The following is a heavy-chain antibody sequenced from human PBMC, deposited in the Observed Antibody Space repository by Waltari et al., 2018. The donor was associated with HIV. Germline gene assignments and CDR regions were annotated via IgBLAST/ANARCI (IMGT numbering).Heavy chain of an antibody. CDR2: VNYIGAA. J-gene: IGHJ4*02. D-gene: IGHD1-26*01. Sequence: HVQLPQWGAGLLKPSETLSLTCAVYGGSFRDYYWNWIRQAPGQGLEWIGEVNYIGAANYRPSLESRVTISADKSKNQFSLKMISVTAADTAVYYCARGPKVDGTGDYYFDYWGQGTPVTVSS. CDR1: GGSFRDYY. CDR3: ARGPKVDGTGDYYFDY. V-gene: IGHV4-34*01.